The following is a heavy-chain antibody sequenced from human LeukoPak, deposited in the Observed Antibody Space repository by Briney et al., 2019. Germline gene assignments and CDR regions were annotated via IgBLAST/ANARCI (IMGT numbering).Heavy chain of an antibody. CDR2: ISYDGSNK. V-gene: IGHV3-30*18. D-gene: IGHD3-16*01. CDR3: AKAPGDVIMITFGGVGIDY. Sequence: GGSLRLSCAASGFTFSSYGMHWVRQAPGKGLEWVAVISYDGSNKYYADSVKGRFTISRDNSKNTLYLQMNGLRAEDRAVYYCAKAPGDVIMITFGGVGIDYWGQGTLVSVSS. J-gene: IGHJ4*02. CDR1: GFTFSSYG.